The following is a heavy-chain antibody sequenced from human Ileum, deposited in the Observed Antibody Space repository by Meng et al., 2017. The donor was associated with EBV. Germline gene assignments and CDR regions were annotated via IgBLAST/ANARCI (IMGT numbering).Heavy chain of an antibody. V-gene: IGHV1-18*01. Sequence: QVKLCDSGAAVPAPGASVKVSCKASGFTFTNYGFTWVRQAPGQGLEWMGWISANNGDRHYAQKFQDRVTLTTDGYTPTVYMELRSLRSDDTAVYFCARKPTSAALDYWGQGTLVTVSS. J-gene: IGHJ4*02. D-gene: IGHD6-13*01. CDR2: ISANNGDR. CDR1: GFTFTNYG. CDR3: ARKPTSAALDY.